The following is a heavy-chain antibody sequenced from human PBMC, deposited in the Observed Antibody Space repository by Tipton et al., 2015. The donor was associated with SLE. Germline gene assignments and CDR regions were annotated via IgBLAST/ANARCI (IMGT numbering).Heavy chain of an antibody. J-gene: IGHJ4*02. D-gene: IGHD3-22*01. CDR2: INHSGST. V-gene: IGHV4-34*01. CDR3: ASTALYYYDSSGSAY. CDR1: GGSFSGYY. Sequence: TLSLTCAVYGGSFSGYYWSWIRQPPGKGLEWIGEINHSGSTNYNPSLKGRVTISVDTSKNQFSLKLSSVTAADTAVYYCASTALYYYDSSGSAYWGQGTLVTVSS.